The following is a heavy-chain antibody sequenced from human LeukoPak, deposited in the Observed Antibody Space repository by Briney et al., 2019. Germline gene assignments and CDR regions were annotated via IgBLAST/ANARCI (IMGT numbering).Heavy chain of an antibody. CDR3: ARERRYSYGAEPKFYFDL. CDR2: INWNGDST. J-gene: IGHJ2*01. D-gene: IGHD5-18*01. Sequence: PGGSLRLSCAASGFTFDDYGMSWVRQAPGKGLEWLSDINWNGDSTSYADSVEGRFTISRDNAKNSLYLQMNSLRDEDTALYHCARERRYSYGAEPKFYFDLWGRGTQVIVSS. V-gene: IGHV3-20*01. CDR1: GFTFDDYG.